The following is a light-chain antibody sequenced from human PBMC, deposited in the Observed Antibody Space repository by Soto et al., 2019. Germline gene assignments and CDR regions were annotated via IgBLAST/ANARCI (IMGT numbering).Light chain of an antibody. V-gene: IGKV3-20*01. Sequence: EILLTQSPGTLSLSPGERATLSCRASQSVTNNYLAWYQHKPGQAPRLLIFRASSRATGIPDRFSGSGSGTDFTLTISRLEPEDFAVYYCHQYTGSPFAFGGGTKVEI. CDR2: RAS. J-gene: IGKJ4*01. CDR1: QSVTNNY. CDR3: HQYTGSPFA.